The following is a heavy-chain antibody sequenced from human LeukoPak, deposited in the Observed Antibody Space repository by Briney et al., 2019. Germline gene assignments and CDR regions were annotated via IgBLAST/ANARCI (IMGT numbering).Heavy chain of an antibody. J-gene: IGHJ5*02. V-gene: IGHV3-7*01. CDR3: ARDLPVWWELLHNNWFDP. CDR1: GFTFSSHA. CDR2: IKQDGSEK. D-gene: IGHD1-26*01. Sequence: QPGGSLRLSCAASGFTFSSHAMQWVRQAPGKGLEWVANIKQDGSEKYYVDSVKGRFTISRDNAKNSLYLQMNSLRAEDTAVYYCARDLPVWWELLHNNWFDPWGQGTLVTVSS.